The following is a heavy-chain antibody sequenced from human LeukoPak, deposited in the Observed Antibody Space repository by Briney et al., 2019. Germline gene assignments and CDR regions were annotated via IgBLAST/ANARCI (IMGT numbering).Heavy chain of an antibody. J-gene: IGHJ4*02. CDR1: GYSISSGYH. Sequence: SETLSLTCTVSGYSISSGYHWGWIRQPPGKGLEWIGEINHSGSTNYNPSLKSRVTISVDTSKNQFSLKLSSVTAADTAVYYCARGPVVMGYWGQGTLVTVSS. CDR3: ARGPVVMGY. V-gene: IGHV4-38-2*02. D-gene: IGHD4-23*01. CDR2: INHSGST.